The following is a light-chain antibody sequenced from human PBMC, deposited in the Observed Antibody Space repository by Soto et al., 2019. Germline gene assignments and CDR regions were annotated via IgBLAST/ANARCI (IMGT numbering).Light chain of an antibody. CDR2: EVS. Sequence: QSVLTQPASVSGSPGQSITISCTGTSSDVGGYNYVSWYQQHPGKAPKLMICEVSNRPSGVSNRFSGSKSGNTASLTISGLQAEDEADCYCSSYTSSSTYVFGTGTKVTVL. V-gene: IGLV2-14*01. CDR3: SSYTSSSTYV. CDR1: SSDVGGYNY. J-gene: IGLJ1*01.